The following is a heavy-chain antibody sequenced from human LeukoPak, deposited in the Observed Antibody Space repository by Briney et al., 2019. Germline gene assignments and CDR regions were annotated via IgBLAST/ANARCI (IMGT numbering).Heavy chain of an antibody. CDR2: MNPNSGNT. CDR3: ARVGGYRSSTSCYTY. J-gene: IGHJ4*02. CDR1: GYTFTSYD. D-gene: IGHD2-2*02. V-gene: IGHV1-8*01. Sequence: ASVKVSCKASGYTFTSYDINWVRQATGQGLEWMGWMNPNSGNTGYAQRFQGRVTMTRNTSISTAYMELSSLRSEDTAVYYCARVGGYRSSTSCYTYWGQGTLVTVSS.